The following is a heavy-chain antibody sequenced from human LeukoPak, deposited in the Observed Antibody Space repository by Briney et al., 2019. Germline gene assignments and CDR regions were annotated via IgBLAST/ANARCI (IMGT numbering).Heavy chain of an antibody. CDR1: GFTFSSYS. CDR2: ISYDGSNK. D-gene: IGHD6-19*01. J-gene: IGHJ5*02. Sequence: GGSLRLSCAASGFTFSSYSMNWVRQAPGKGLEWVAVISYDGSNKYYADSVKGRFTISRDNSKNTLYLQMNSLRAEDTALYHCARDYLSSGWYGNWFDPWGQGTLVTVSS. V-gene: IGHV3-30*03. CDR3: ARDYLSSGWYGNWFDP.